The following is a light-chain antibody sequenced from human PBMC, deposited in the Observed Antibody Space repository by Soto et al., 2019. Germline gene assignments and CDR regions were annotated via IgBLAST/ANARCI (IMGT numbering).Light chain of an antibody. CDR1: QSISSY. CDR2: AAP. J-gene: IGKJ5*01. V-gene: IGKV1-39*01. CDR3: QQSYSTPPT. Sequence: DIQMTQSPSSLSASVGDRVTITCRASQSISSYLNWYQQKPGKAPKLLIYAAPSLQSGVPSRFSGSGSGTDFTLTISSLQPEDFATYHCQQSYSTPPTFGQGTRLEIK.